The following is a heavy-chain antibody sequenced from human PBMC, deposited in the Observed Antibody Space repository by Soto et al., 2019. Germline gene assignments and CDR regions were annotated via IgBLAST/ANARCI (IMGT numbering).Heavy chain of an antibody. CDR3: AHLIVVVVAAQKIDAYGMDV. V-gene: IGHV2-5*02. CDR2: IYWDDDK. CDR1: GFSLSTSGVG. D-gene: IGHD2-15*01. J-gene: IGHJ6*02. Sequence: PTLVNPTQTLTLTCTFSGFSLSTSGVGVGWIRQPPGKALEWLALIYWDDDKRYSPSLKSRLTITKDTSKNQVVLTMTNMDPVDTATYYCAHLIVVVVAAQKIDAYGMDVWGQGTTVTVSS.